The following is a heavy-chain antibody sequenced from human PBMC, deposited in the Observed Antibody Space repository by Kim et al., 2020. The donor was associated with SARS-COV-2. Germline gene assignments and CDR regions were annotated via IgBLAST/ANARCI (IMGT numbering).Heavy chain of an antibody. Sequence: TYNPDSLRGRFTISRENPKTTLYQQRNSLRAEDTAVYYCAEDLYLGVIGYWGQGTLVTVSS. D-gene: IGHD1-26*01. J-gene: IGHJ4*02. V-gene: IGHV3-23*03. CDR2: T. CDR3: AEDLYLGVIGY.